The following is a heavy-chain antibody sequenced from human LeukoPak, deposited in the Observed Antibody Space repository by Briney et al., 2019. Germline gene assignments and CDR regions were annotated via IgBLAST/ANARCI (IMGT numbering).Heavy chain of an antibody. D-gene: IGHD3-10*01. Sequence: SGGSLRLSCAASGFTFSSYAMSWVRQAPGKGLEWVSAISGSGGSTYYADSVKGRFTISRDNSKNTLYLQMNSLRAEDTAVYYCAIDRVYYYGSGSYYKTSYFDYWGQGTLVTVSS. CDR1: GFTFSSYA. CDR3: AIDRVYYYGSGSYYKTSYFDY. J-gene: IGHJ4*02. CDR2: ISGSGGST. V-gene: IGHV3-23*01.